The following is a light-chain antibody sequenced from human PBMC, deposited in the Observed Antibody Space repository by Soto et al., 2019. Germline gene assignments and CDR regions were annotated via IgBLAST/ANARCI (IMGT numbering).Light chain of an antibody. Sequence: SVLTQRASVSGSPGQSITISCTGTSGDIGSYNRVSWYQQHPGKAPKLIIYEVTDRPSGASNRFAGSKSGNTASLTISGLQAEDEAEYYCSSYTNINTRACVFGTGTKVTVL. V-gene: IGLV2-14*01. CDR3: SSYTNINTRACV. CDR2: EVT. CDR1: SGDIGSYNR. J-gene: IGLJ1*01.